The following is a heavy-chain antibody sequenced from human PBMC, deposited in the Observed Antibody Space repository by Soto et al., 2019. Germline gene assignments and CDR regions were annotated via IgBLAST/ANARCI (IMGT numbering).Heavy chain of an antibody. CDR2: ISSSSSYI. V-gene: IGHV3-21*01. CDR1: GFTFSSYS. Sequence: GGSLRLSCAASGFTFSSYSMNWVRQAPGKGLEWVSSISSSSSYIYYADSVKGRFTISRDNAKNSLYLQMNSLRAEDTAVYYCARASDMITFGGVIAHLDYWGQGTLVTVSS. CDR3: ARASDMITFGGVIAHLDY. D-gene: IGHD3-16*02. J-gene: IGHJ4*02.